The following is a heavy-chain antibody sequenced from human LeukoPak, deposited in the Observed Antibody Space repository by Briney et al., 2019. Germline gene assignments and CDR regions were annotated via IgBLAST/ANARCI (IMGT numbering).Heavy chain of an antibody. V-gene: IGHV1-3*01. CDR3: ASGDKAVAAYDAFDI. J-gene: IGHJ3*02. D-gene: IGHD6-19*01. CDR2: INAGNGNT. Sequence: ASVMVSCTASGYTFTSYAMHWVRQAPGQRLEWMGWINAGNGNTKYSQKFQGRVTITRDTSASTAYMELSSLRSEDTAVYYCASGDKAVAAYDAFDIWGQGTMVTVSS. CDR1: GYTFTSYA.